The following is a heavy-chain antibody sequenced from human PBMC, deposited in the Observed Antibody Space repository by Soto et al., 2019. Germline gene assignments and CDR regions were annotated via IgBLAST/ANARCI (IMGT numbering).Heavy chain of an antibody. D-gene: IGHD2-2*01. V-gene: IGHV3-30*18. Sequence: GGSLRLSCAASGFTFSSYGMHGVRQAPGKGLEWVAVISYDGSNKYYADSVKGRFTISRDNSKNTLYLQMNSLRAEDTAVYYCAKVIVSVVPAAIDYWGQGTLVTVSS. CDR2: ISYDGSNK. CDR1: GFTFSSYG. CDR3: AKVIVSVVPAAIDY. J-gene: IGHJ4*02.